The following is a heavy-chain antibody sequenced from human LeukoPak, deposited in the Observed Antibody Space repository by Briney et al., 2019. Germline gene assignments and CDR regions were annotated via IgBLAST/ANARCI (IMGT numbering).Heavy chain of an antibody. CDR1: GYTFTGYY. CDR3: ARGNDYSNYVGY. CDR2: TNPNSGGT. D-gene: IGHD4-11*01. J-gene: IGHJ4*02. V-gene: IGHV1-2*02. Sequence: ASVKVSCKASGYTFTGYYMHWVRQAPGQGLEWMGWTNPNSGGTNYAQKFQGRVTMTRDTSISTAYMELSRLRSDDTAVYYCARGNDYSNYVGYWGQGTLVTVSS.